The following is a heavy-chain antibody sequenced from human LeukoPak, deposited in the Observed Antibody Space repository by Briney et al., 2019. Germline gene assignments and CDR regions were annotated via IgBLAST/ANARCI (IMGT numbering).Heavy chain of an antibody. D-gene: IGHD3-9*01. Sequence: GGSLRLSCAASGFTFYDYAMHWVRQAPGKGLEWVSGISWNSGSIGYADSVKGRFTISRDNAKNSLYLQMNSLRAEDTAVYYCARDLRSSYDILTGQDYWGQGTLVTVSS. CDR1: GFTFYDYA. CDR2: ISWNSGSI. V-gene: IGHV3-9*01. J-gene: IGHJ4*02. CDR3: ARDLRSSYDILTGQDY.